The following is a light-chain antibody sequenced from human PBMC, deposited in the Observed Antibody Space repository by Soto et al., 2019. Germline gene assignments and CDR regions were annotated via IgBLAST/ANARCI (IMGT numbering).Light chain of an antibody. V-gene: IGKV3-15*01. Sequence: EIVLTESTGTRSLSPGERSTLSCMASQSVTSNSLAWYHQKFGQPPRLLIYGASSRATGIPARFSGSGSGTEFTLTISSLQSEDFAVYYCQQYNNWPPNTFGQGTRLEIK. CDR1: QSVTSN. CDR3: QQYNNWPPNT. CDR2: GAS. J-gene: IGKJ5*01.